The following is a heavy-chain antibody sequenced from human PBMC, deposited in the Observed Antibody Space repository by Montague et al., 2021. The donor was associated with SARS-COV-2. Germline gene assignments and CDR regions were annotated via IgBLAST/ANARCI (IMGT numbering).Heavy chain of an antibody. D-gene: IGHD6-19*01. CDR1: GFTFSSYA. J-gene: IGHJ4*02. CDR3: ARGTGISSGWFDY. Sequence: SLRLSCAASGFTFSSYAMYWVRQAPGKGLEWVAVISYDGSNKYYVESVKGRFTISRDNSKNTLYLQMNSLTAEDTAVYYCARGTGISSGWFDYWGQGTLVTVSS. CDR2: ISYDGSNK. V-gene: IGHV3-30-3*01.